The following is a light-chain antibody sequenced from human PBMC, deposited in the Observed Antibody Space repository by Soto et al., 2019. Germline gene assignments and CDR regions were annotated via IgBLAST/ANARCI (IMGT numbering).Light chain of an antibody. CDR1: QSISSY. CDR3: QQSYSTPYT. Sequence: DIQMTQSPSSLSASVGDRVTITCRASQSISSYLNWYQQKPGKAPKLLIYAASNLQSGVPSRFSGSGSGTDFTLTISSLQAEDFAPYYCQQSYSTPYTFGQGTKLEIK. J-gene: IGKJ2*01. CDR2: AAS. V-gene: IGKV1-39*01.